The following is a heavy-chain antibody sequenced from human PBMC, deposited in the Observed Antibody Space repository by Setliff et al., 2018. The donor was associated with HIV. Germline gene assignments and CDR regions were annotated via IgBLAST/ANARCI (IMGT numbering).Heavy chain of an antibody. J-gene: IGHJ4*02. CDR2: ISTSGST. Sequence: PSETLSLTCAVSGGSISSDSYYWSWIRQPAGKGLEWIGHISTSGSTYYNPSLKSRVTISVDTSKNQFSLKLSSVTAADTAVYYCARQDSYSYGYNYFDYWGQGTLVTVSS. V-gene: IGHV4-61*09. CDR3: ARQDSYSYGYNYFDY. D-gene: IGHD5-18*01. CDR1: GGSISSDSYY.